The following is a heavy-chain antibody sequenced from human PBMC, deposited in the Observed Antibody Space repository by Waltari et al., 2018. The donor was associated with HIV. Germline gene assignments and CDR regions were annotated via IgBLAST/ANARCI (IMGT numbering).Heavy chain of an antibody. CDR2: IYTRGNT. CDR3: ARVYQYCSGGTCYSGWFDP. V-gene: IGHV4-4*07. CDR1: GGSIGSYD. J-gene: IGHJ5*02. D-gene: IGHD2-15*01. Sequence: QVHLQESGPGLVKPSETLSLTCIVSGGSIGSYDWSWIRQPAGTGLEWIAGIYTRGNTKYQPSFNCQVSMSVDTARMQVSRNLKSVTAADTAVYYWARVYQYCSGGTCYSGWFDPWGQGTLVTVS.